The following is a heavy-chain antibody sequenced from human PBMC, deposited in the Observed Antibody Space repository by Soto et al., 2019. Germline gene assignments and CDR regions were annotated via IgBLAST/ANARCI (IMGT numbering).Heavy chain of an antibody. CDR3: ARDRRRGRYNWNYFDY. CDR1: GDSVSSNSAA. J-gene: IGHJ4*02. D-gene: IGHD1-20*01. V-gene: IGHV6-1*01. CDR2: TYYRSKWYN. Sequence: KQSQTLSLTCAISGDSVSSNSAAWNWIRQSPSRGLEWLGRTYYRSKWYNDYAVSVKSRITINPDTSKNQFSLQLNSVTPEDTAVYYCARDRRRGRYNWNYFDYWGQGTLVTVSS.